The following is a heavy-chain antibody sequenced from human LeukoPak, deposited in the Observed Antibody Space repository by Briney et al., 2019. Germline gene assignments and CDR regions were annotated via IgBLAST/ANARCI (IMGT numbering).Heavy chain of an antibody. J-gene: IGHJ5*02. Sequence: SETLSLTCTVSGGSINSYYWSWLRQPAGKGLEWIGRIYTSATTRYNPSLKYNPSLESRVTMSVDTSKNQFSLKLSSVTAADTAVYYCASAYSISWDSWFDPWGQGILVTVSS. D-gene: IGHD6-13*01. CDR3: ASAYSISWDSWFDP. CDR1: GGSINSYY. CDR2: IYTSATT. V-gene: IGHV4-4*07.